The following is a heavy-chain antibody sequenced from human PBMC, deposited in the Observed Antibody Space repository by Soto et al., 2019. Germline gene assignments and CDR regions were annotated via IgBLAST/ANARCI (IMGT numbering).Heavy chain of an antibody. V-gene: IGHV4-31*03. J-gene: IGHJ4*02. CDR2: IYYSGST. Sequence: QVQLQESGPGLVKHSQTLSLTCTVSGGSISTGGCYWTWIRQHPGKGLEWIGYIYYSGSTYYNPSLKSRVTISVDTSKNQFSLKLSSVTAADTAVYYCARGLSVTLFDNWGQGTLVTVSS. CDR1: GGSISTGGCY. D-gene: IGHD4-17*01. CDR3: ARGLSVTLFDN.